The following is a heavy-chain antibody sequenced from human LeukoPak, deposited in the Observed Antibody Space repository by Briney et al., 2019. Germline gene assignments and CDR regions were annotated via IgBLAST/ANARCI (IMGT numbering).Heavy chain of an antibody. CDR2: ISSSGSTI. D-gene: IGHD3-9*01. V-gene: IGHV3-48*03. CDR3: ARGSVYYDILTGYYNY. J-gene: IGHJ4*02. Sequence: GGSLRLSCAASGFTFSSYEMNWVRQAPGKGLEWVSYISSSGSTIYYADSVKGRFTISRDNAKNSLYLQMNSLRAEDTAVYYCARGSVYYDILTGYYNYWGQGTLVTVSS. CDR1: GFTFSSYE.